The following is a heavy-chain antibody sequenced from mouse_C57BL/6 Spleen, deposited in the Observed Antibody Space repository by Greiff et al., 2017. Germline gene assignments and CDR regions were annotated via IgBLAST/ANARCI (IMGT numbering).Heavy chain of an antibody. CDR2: IDPETGGT. Sequence: VQLVESGAELVRPGASVTLSCKASGYTFTDYEMHWVKQTPVHGLEWIGAIDPETGGTAYNQKFKGKAILTADKSSSTAYMELRSLTSEDSAVYYCALLPRGDGAYWGQGTSVTVSS. J-gene: IGHJ4*01. CDR1: GYTFTDYE. CDR3: ALLPRGDGAY. D-gene: IGHD2-12*01. V-gene: IGHV1-15*01.